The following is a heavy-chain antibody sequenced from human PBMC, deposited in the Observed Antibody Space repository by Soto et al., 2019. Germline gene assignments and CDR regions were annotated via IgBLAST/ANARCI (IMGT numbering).Heavy chain of an antibody. J-gene: IGHJ4*02. CDR2: IYYSGST. D-gene: IGHD2-2*01. V-gene: IGHV4-31*03. CDR3: ARGRSSTSPYPIGY. Sequence: QVQLQESGPGLVKPSQTLSLTCTVSGGSISSGGYYWSWIRQHPGKGLEWIGYIYYSGSTYYNPSPQSRVTIXVXTXXNQFSLKLSSVTAADTAVYYCARGRSSTSPYPIGYWGQGTLVTVSS. CDR1: GGSISSGGYY.